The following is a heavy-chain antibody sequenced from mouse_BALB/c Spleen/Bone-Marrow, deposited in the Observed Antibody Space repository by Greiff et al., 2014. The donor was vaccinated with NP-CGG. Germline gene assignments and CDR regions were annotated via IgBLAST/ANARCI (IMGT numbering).Heavy chain of an antibody. Sequence: DVKLVESGGGLVQPGGSRKLSCAASGFTFSSFGMHWVRQAPEKGLEWVAYISSGSSTIYYADTVKGRFTISRDNPKNTLFLQMTSLRSEDTAMYYCAAITTVVVRYAMDYWGQGTSVTVSS. D-gene: IGHD1-1*01. V-gene: IGHV5-17*02. CDR3: AAITTVVVRYAMDY. CDR1: GFTFSSFG. CDR2: ISSGSSTI. J-gene: IGHJ4*01.